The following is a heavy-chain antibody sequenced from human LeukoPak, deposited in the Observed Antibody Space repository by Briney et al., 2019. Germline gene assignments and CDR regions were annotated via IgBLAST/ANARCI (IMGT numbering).Heavy chain of an antibody. CDR2: IYYTGST. J-gene: IGHJ3*02. CDR3: ARGLHSRSSGRRFDVFEI. V-gene: IGHV4-59*01. D-gene: IGHD6-6*01. CDR1: GGSISGYY. Sequence: SETLSLTCTVSGGSISGYYWSWIRQPPGRGLEWIGYIYYTGSTNYNPSLKSRVTVSVDKSKNQFSLKLSSVTAADTAVYYCARGLHSRSSGRRFDVFEIWGQGTMVTVSS.